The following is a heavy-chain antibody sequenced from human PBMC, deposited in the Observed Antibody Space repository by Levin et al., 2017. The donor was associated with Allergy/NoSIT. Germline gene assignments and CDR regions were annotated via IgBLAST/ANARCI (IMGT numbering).Heavy chain of an antibody. CDR3: AATYYRDTSGYHY. J-gene: IGHJ4*02. D-gene: IGHD3-22*01. CDR1: GFTFRSYY. CDR2: INPDGRER. V-gene: IGHV3-7*01. Sequence: RSGGSLRLSCGASGFTFRSYYMSWVRQVAGKGLQWVAAINPDGRERYYVDSMEGRFTVSRDNSKNSVELQMDSLRAEDTAVYYCAATYYRDTSGYHYWGQGAVVTVSS.